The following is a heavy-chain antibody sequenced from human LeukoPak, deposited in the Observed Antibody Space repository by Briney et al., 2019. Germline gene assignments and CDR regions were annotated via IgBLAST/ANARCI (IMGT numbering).Heavy chain of an antibody. Sequence: GGSLRLSCTASAFNFSSYSMNSVRQAPGKGLEWVSSISSSSTYIYYADSVKGRFTISRDNAKNSLYLQMNSLRAEDTAVYYCARETKKKSGGRFRAAESFQQWGQGTLVTVSS. V-gene: IGHV3-21*01. J-gene: IGHJ1*01. CDR1: AFNFSSYS. D-gene: IGHD3-16*01. CDR2: ISSSSTYI. CDR3: ARETKKKSGGRFRAAESFQQ.